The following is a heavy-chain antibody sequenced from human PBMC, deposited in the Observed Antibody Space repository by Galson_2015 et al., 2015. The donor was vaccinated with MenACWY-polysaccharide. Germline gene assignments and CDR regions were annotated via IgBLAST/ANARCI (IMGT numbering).Heavy chain of an antibody. Sequence: SLRLSCAASGFILRSYAMTWVRQAPGKGLQWVSTILGGGTNTYYADSVKGRFTISRDNSKNTLYLQLNSLRVEDTAIYYCAKDFWMTRGLPDYWGQGTLVTVSS. D-gene: IGHD3-3*01. CDR2: ILGGGTNT. CDR1: GFILRSYA. CDR3: AKDFWMTRGLPDY. J-gene: IGHJ4*02. V-gene: IGHV3-23*01.